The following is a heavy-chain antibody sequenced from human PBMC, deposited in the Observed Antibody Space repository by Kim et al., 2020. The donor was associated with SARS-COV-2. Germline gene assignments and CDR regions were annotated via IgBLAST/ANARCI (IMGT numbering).Heavy chain of an antibody. CDR1: GFAFDDYA. D-gene: IGHD3-10*01. Sequence: GGSLRLSCAASGFAFDDYAMHWVRQSPGKGLEWVSGITWNGRYLGYADSVRGRFIISRDNAKNSLSLEMNSLQPEDTAFYYCTKDMDASGIAADGYFQH. V-gene: IGHV3-9*01. CDR2: ITWNGRYL. J-gene: IGHJ1*01. CDR3: TKDMDASGIAADGYFQH.